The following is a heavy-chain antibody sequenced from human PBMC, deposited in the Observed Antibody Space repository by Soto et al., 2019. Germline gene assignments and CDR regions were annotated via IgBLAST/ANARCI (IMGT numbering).Heavy chain of an antibody. CDR2: IKQDGSEK. CDR3: ARGVLGGPLRYFDWLLYYFDY. D-gene: IGHD3-9*01. J-gene: IGHJ4*02. Sequence: VGSLRLSCAASGFTFSSYWMSWVRQAPGKGLEWVANIKQDGSEKYYVDSVKGRFTISRDNAKNSLYLQMNSLRAEDTAVYYSARGVLGGPLRYFDWLLYYFDYWGQGTLVTVSS. V-gene: IGHV3-7*03. CDR1: GFTFSSYW.